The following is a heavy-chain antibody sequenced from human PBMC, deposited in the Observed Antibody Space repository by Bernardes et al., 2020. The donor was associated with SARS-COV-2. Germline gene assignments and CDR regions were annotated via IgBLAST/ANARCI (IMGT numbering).Heavy chain of an antibody. CDR1: GFMFSSHS. D-gene: IGHD1-26*01. J-gene: IGHJ1*01. Sequence: GSLRLSCVASGFMFSSHSMNWVRQAPGKGLEWVASIGSSSSYIYYGDSVKGRFTISRDNAKNFLYLQLNSLRAEDTAVYYCATDQVGSYPTGYFQHWGQGTLVTVSS. V-gene: IGHV3-21*01. CDR3: ATDQVGSYPTGYFQH. CDR2: IGSSSSYI.